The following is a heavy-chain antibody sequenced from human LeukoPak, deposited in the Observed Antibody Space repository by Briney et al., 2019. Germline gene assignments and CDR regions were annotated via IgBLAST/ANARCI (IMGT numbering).Heavy chain of an antibody. CDR1: GFTFSNYG. D-gene: IGHD1-1*01. Sequence: GGSLRLSCAASGFTFSNYGMHWVRQAPGKGLEWVAVIWYDGSNKYYGDSVKGRFTISRDNSKNTLYLQMNSLRAEDTTVYYCAREVLGTASAFDYWGQGTLVTVSS. J-gene: IGHJ4*02. CDR2: IWYDGSNK. V-gene: IGHV3-33*01. CDR3: AREVLGTASAFDY.